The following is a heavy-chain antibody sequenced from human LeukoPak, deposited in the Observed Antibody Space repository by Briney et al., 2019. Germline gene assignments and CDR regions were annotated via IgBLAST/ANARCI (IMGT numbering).Heavy chain of an antibody. CDR3: ARPKDYGDYFDY. CDR2: IIPIFGTA. V-gene: IGHV1-69*05. CDR1: GYTFTSYA. Sequence: GASVKVSCKASGYTFTSYAISWVRQAPGQGLEWMGRIIPIFGTANYAQKFQGRVTITTDESTSTAYMELSSLRSEDTAVYYCARPKDYGDYFDYWGQGTLVTVSS. J-gene: IGHJ4*02. D-gene: IGHD4-17*01.